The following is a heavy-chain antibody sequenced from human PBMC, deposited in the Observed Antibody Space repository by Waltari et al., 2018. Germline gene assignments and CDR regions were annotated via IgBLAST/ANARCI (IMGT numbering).Heavy chain of an antibody. D-gene: IGHD6-13*01. CDR3: ARGSNRGRGSSWYLAAPGY. V-gene: IGHV1-46*01. Sequence: QVQLVQSGAEVKKPGASVKVSCKASGYTFTSYYLHWVRQAPGQGLEWMGIINPSGGSTSYAQKFQGRVTMTRDTSTSTVYMELSSLRSEDTAVYYCARGSNRGRGSSWYLAAPGYWGQGTLVTVSS. J-gene: IGHJ4*02. CDR2: INPSGGST. CDR1: GYTFTSYY.